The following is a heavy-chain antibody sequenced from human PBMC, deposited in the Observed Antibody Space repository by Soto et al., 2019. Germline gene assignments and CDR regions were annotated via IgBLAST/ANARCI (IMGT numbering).Heavy chain of an antibody. CDR1: GFTFSRYS. J-gene: IGHJ4*02. CDR2: ISSTTNYI. CDR3: ARESADLTSNFDY. Sequence: PGGSLRLSCAASGFTFSRYSMNWVRQAPGKGLEWVSSISSTTNYIYYADSMKGRFTVSRDNAKNSVYLDMNSLSAEDTAVYYCARESADLTSNFDYWGQGTLVTVSS. V-gene: IGHV3-21*01.